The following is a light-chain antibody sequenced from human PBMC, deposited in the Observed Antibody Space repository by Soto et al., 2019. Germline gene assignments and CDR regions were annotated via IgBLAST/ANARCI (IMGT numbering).Light chain of an antibody. Sequence: QSALTQPASVSGSPGQSITISCTGTSSDVGGYDYVSWYQEHSGKAPKLMIYQVDKRPSGVPDRFSGSKSGNTASLTVSGLQAEDEADYYCSSYAGNNIYVFGTGTKVTVL. CDR3: SSYAGNNIYV. J-gene: IGLJ1*01. V-gene: IGLV2-8*01. CDR1: SSDVGGYDY. CDR2: QVD.